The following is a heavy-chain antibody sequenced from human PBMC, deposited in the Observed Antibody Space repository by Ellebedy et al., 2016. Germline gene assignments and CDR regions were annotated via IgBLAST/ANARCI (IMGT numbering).Heavy chain of an antibody. CDR2: ISGSGGST. CDR1: GFTFSSYA. Sequence: GESLKISXAASGFTFSSYAMSWVRQAPGKGLEWVSAISGSGGSTYYADSVKGRFTISRDNAKNSLYLQMHSLRAEDTAVYYCARNWDGELDYWGQGTLVTVSS. J-gene: IGHJ4*02. CDR3: ARNWDGELDY. V-gene: IGHV3-23*01. D-gene: IGHD3-10*01.